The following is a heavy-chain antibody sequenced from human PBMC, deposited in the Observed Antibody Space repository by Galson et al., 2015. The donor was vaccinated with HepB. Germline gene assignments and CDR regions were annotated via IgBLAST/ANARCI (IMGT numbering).Heavy chain of an antibody. D-gene: IGHD3-9*01. V-gene: IGHV1-46*01. CDR1: GYTFTSDY. CDR2: INPSGGST. Sequence: SVKVSCKASGYTFTSDYMHWVRQAPGQGLEWMGIINPSGGSTSYAQKFQGRVTMTRDTSTSTVYMELSSLRSEDTAVYYCARDAILTGYYKFGRWNYFDYWGQGTLVTVSS. CDR3: ARDAILTGYYKFGRWNYFDY. J-gene: IGHJ4*02.